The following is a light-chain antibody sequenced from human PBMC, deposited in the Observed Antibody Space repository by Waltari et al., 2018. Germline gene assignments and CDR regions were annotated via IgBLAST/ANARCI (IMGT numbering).Light chain of an antibody. CDR3: QQYYSTPLT. J-gene: IGKJ1*01. Sequence: DIVMTQSPDSLAVSLGEGVTINCKSGQSLLYSTNNKNYLAWYQQKPGQAPKLFIYWASTRESGVPNRFSGSGSGTDFTLTISGLQAEDVAVYYCQQYYSTPLTFGQGTKVEIK. CDR1: QSLLYSTNNKNY. CDR2: WAS. V-gene: IGKV4-1*01.